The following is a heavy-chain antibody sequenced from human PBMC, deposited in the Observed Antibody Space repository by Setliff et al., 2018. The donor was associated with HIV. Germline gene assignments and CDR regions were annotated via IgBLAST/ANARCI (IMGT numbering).Heavy chain of an antibody. V-gene: IGHV1-3*04. D-gene: IGHD6-13*01. Sequence: ASVKVSCKASGYTFTKYAMHWVRQAPGQRLEWMGWINTGNGNTKYSQKLQGRVTMTRDTSTSTVYMELRSLRSEDTALYYCAKDNTAAGPYYFDYWGHGTLVTVSS. CDR3: AKDNTAAGPYYFDY. CDR1: GYTFTKYA. CDR2: INTGNGNT. J-gene: IGHJ4*01.